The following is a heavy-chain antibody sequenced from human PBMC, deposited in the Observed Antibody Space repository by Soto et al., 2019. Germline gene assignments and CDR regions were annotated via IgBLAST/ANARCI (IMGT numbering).Heavy chain of an antibody. CDR3: ARGGWYQLSLGSY. Sequence: EGQLVQSGGGLVQPGGALRLSCVASGFTFSSYYMNWVRQAPGKGLEWVASIGSSGNDIKYADSVKGRFTISRDNAKNSLFLQMDSLKTEDTAVYYCARGGWYQLSLGSYWGQGALVTVSS. V-gene: IGHV3-21*06. CDR2: IGSSGNDI. J-gene: IGHJ4*02. CDR1: GFTFSSYY. D-gene: IGHD2-2*01.